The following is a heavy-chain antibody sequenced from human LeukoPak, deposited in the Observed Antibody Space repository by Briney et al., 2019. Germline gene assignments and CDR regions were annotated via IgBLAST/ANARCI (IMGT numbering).Heavy chain of an antibody. Sequence: GASVKVSCKASGYTFTSYAMHWVRQAPGQRLEWMGWINAGNGNTKYSQKFQGRVTITRDTSASTAYMELSSLRSEDTAVYYCARDKRVGRYFDWLTLDYWGQGTLVTVSS. V-gene: IGHV1-3*01. D-gene: IGHD3-9*01. CDR1: GYTFTSYA. CDR2: INAGNGNT. J-gene: IGHJ4*02. CDR3: ARDKRVGRYFDWLTLDY.